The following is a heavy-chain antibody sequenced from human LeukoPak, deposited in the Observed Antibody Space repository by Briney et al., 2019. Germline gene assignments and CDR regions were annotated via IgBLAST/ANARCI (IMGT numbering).Heavy chain of an antibody. D-gene: IGHD2-21*02. J-gene: IGHJ3*02. V-gene: IGHV3-49*04. CDR1: GFTFGDYA. Sequence: GRSLRLSCTASGFTFGDYAMSWVRQAPGKGLEWVGFIRSKAYGGTTEYAASVKGRFTISRDDSKSIAYLQMNSLETEDTAVYYCTREGAYCGGDCYNDAFDIWGQGTMVTVSS. CDR3: TREGAYCGGDCYNDAFDI. CDR2: IRSKAYGGTT.